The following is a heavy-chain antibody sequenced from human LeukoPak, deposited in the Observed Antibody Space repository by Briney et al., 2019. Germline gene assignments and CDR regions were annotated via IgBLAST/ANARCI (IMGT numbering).Heavy chain of an antibody. D-gene: IGHD1-26*01. Sequence: GGSLRLSCVASGFTFSTYSMNWVRQAPRKGLEWVSSISSSSSYIYYADSVKGRFTISRDNAKNSLYLQMNSLRAEDTAVYYCAIPSWDLVAGYWGQGTLVSVSS. CDR1: GFTFSTYS. CDR3: AIPSWDLVAGY. CDR2: ISSSSSYI. J-gene: IGHJ4*02. V-gene: IGHV3-21*01.